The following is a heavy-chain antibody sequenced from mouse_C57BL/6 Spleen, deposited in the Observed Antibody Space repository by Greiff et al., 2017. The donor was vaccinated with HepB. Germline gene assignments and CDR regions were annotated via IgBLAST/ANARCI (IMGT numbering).Heavy chain of an antibody. CDR2: IHPNSGST. CDR1: GYTFTSYW. Sequence: QVQLQQPGAELVKPGASVKLSCKASGYTFTSYWMHWVKQRPGQGLEWIGMIHPNSGSTNYNEKFKSKATLTVDKSSSTAYMQLSSLTSEDSAVYYCARNAYYGSSPYYFDYWGQGTTLTVSS. D-gene: IGHD1-1*01. CDR3: ARNAYYGSSPYYFDY. J-gene: IGHJ2*01. V-gene: IGHV1-64*01.